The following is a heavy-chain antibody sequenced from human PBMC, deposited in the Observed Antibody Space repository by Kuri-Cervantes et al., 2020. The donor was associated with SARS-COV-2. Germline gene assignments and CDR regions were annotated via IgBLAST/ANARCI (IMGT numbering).Heavy chain of an antibody. CDR2: ISSSGSTI. D-gene: IGHD6-13*01. CDR3: ARDRLLAAHYYFDY. V-gene: IGHV3-48*03. Sequence: GGSLRLSCAASGFTFSSYEMNWVRQAPGKGLEWVSYISSSGSTIYYADSVKGRFTISRDNAKNSLYLQMNSLRAEDTALYYCARDRLLAAHYYFDYWGQGTLVTVSS. J-gene: IGHJ4*02. CDR1: GFTFSSYE.